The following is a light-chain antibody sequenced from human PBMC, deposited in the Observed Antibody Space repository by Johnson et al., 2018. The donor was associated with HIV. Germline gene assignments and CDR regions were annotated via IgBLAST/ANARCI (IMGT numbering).Light chain of an antibody. V-gene: IGLV1-51*02. CDR3: GTWDTSLGAQYV. CDR1: SSNIGNNL. J-gene: IGLJ1*01. Sequence: QSVLTQPPSVSAPPGQKVTISCSGSSSNIGNNLASWYQQLPGTAPKLLIYANNKRPSGISDRFSDSQSGTSATLAITGLQTGDEADYYCGTWDTSLGAQYVFGSGTKVTVL. CDR2: ANN.